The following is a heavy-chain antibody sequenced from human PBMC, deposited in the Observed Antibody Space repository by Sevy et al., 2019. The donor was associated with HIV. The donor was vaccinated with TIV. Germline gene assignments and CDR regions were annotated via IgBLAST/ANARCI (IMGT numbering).Heavy chain of an antibody. CDR1: GFTFSSYW. J-gene: IGHJ4*02. Sequence: GGSLRLSCAASGFTFSSYWMNGVRQAPGKGLEWVANIKQDGSEKYYVDSVKGRFTISRDNAKNSMHLQMNSLRAEDTAVYYCARALAVAASYWGQGTLVTVSS. D-gene: IGHD6-19*01. V-gene: IGHV3-7*01. CDR3: ARALAVAASY. CDR2: IKQDGSEK.